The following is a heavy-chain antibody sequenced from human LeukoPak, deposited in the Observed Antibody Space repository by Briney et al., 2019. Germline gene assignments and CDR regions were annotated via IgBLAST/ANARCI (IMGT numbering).Heavy chain of an antibody. CDR2: TYYRSKWYN. D-gene: IGHD3-22*01. V-gene: IGHV6-1*01. CDR3: ARDAYYYGSSGYEYYYYYGMDV. CDR1: GDSVSSNSAA. J-gene: IGHJ6*02. Sequence: SQTLSLTCAISGDSVSSNSAAWNWIRRSPSRGLEWLGRTYYRSKWYNDYAVSVKSRITINPDTSKNQFSLQLNSVTPEDTAVYYCARDAYYYGSSGYEYYYYYGMDVWGQGTTVTVSS.